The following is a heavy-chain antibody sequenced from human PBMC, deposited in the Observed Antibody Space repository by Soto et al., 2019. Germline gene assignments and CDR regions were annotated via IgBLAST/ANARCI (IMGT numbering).Heavy chain of an antibody. CDR2: INPNSGGT. CDR1: GYTFTGYY. Sequence: ASVKVSCKASGYTFTGYYMHWVRQAPGQGLEWMGWINPNSGGTNYAQKFQGRVTMTRDTSISTAYMELSRLRSDDTAVYYCARGLYDYVSSAWFDPWGQGTLVIVSS. V-gene: IGHV1-2*02. D-gene: IGHD3-16*01. CDR3: ARGLYDYVSSAWFDP. J-gene: IGHJ5*02.